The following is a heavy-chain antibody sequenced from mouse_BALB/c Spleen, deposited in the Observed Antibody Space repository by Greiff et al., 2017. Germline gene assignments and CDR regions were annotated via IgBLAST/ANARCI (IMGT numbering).Heavy chain of an antibody. V-gene: IGHV5-17*02. CDR3: ARWSDYGFAY. CDR2: ISSGSSTI. Sequence: EVQVVESGGGLVQPGGSRKLSCAASGFTFSSFGMHWVRQAPEKGLEWVAYISSGSSTIYYADTVKGRFTISRDNPKNTLFLQMTSLRSEDTAMYYCARWSDYGFAYWGQGTLVTVSA. D-gene: IGHD1-1*01. J-gene: IGHJ3*01. CDR1: GFTFSSFG.